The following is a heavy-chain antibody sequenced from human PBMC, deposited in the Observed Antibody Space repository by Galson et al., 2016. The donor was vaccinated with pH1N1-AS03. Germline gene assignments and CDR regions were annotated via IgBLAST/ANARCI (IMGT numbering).Heavy chain of an antibody. CDR2: IDPSDSYI. CDR1: GYPFTRYW. CDR3: ATGHYYSGFYRDAFDT. V-gene: IGHV5-10-1*01. Sequence: QSGAEVTKPGESLRISCKGSGYPFTRYWINWVRQMPGKGLEWIGRIDPSDSYINYSPAFEGRVTISSDKSTTTAYLQWNDLKSADTAVYFCATGHYYSGFYRDAFDTWGQGTRVTVSS. J-gene: IGHJ3*02. D-gene: IGHD1-26*01.